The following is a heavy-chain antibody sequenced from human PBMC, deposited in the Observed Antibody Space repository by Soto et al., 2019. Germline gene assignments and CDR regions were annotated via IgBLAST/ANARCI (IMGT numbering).Heavy chain of an antibody. Sequence: QVQLVESGGGVVQPGRSLRLSCAASGFTFSSYGMHWVRQAPGKGLEWVAVIWYDGSNKYYADSVKGRLTISRDNSKNTLYLQMNSLRAEDTAVYYCARDPAYDSSGYDAFDIWGQGTMVTVSS. CDR3: ARDPAYDSSGYDAFDI. V-gene: IGHV3-33*01. CDR1: GFTFSSYG. J-gene: IGHJ3*02. D-gene: IGHD3-22*01. CDR2: IWYDGSNK.